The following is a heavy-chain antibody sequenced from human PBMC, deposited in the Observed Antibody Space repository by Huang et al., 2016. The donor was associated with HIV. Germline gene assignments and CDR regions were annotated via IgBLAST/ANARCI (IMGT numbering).Heavy chain of an antibody. CDR2: ISYDGSYQ. CDR1: GFTFSNYG. CDR3: AKDREDSAYQLDY. D-gene: IGHD5-12*01. V-gene: IGHV3-30*18. J-gene: IGHJ4*02. Sequence: QVQLVESGGGVVQPGRSLRLSCAASGFTFSNYGVHWVRQAPGKVLEWVAAISYDGSYQYYSDSVKVRFTISRDDSQNTLYLQMSSLRAEDTAVYFWAKDREDSAYQLDYWGQGTRVTVSS.